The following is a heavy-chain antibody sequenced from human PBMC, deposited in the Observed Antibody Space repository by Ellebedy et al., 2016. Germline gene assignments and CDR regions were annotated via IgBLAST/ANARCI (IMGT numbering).Heavy chain of an antibody. Sequence: SETLSLXXAVYGGSFSGYYWSWIRQPPGKGLEWIGEINHSGSTNYNPSLKSRVTISVDTSKNQFSLKLSSVTAADTAVYYCARGTTVLFNWFDPWGQGTLVTVSS. D-gene: IGHD4-17*01. J-gene: IGHJ5*02. CDR3: ARGTTVLFNWFDP. CDR2: INHSGST. V-gene: IGHV4-34*01. CDR1: GGSFSGYY.